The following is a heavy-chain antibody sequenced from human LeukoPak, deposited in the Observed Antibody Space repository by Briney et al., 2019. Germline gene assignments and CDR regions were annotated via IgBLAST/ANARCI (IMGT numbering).Heavy chain of an antibody. CDR2: IIPIFGTA. D-gene: IGHD5-24*01. CDR3: ARAVVRDGYNRAFDY. Sequence: GASVKVSCKASGGTFSSYAISWVRQAPGQGLEWMGGIIPIFGTANYAQKFQGRVTITTDESTSTAYMELSSLRSEDTAVYYCARAVVRDGYNRAFDYWGQGTLVTVSS. V-gene: IGHV1-69*05. CDR1: GGTFSSYA. J-gene: IGHJ4*02.